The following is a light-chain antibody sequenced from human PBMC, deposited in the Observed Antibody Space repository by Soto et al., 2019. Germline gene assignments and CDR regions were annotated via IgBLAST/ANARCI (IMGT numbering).Light chain of an antibody. V-gene: IGLV2-14*01. CDR1: SSDVGGYDY. J-gene: IGLJ1*01. Sequence: QSVLTQPASVSGSPGQSITISCTGTSSDVGGYDYVSWYQQHPGKAPKLLIYEVSDRPSGVSTRFSGSKSGSTASLTISGLQTEDEADYYCTSYTTIGTLDLFGTGTRSPS. CDR3: TSYTTIGTLDL. CDR2: EVS.